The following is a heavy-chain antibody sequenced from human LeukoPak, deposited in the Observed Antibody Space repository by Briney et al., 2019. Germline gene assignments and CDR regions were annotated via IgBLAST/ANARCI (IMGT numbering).Heavy chain of an antibody. D-gene: IGHD4-11*01. CDR3: ARDLDYSTGFDY. J-gene: IGHJ4*02. V-gene: IGHV3-48*03. Sequence: GGSLRLSCAASGFTLSGYEMNWVRQAPGKGLEWVSYISSSGKTKFYADSVKGRFTISRDIANSLLYLQMNSLRADDTAVYYCARDLDYSTGFDYWGQGTLVTVSS. CDR2: ISSSGKTK. CDR1: GFTLSGYE.